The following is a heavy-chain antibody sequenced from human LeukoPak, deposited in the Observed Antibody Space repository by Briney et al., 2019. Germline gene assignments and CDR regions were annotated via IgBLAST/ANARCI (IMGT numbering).Heavy chain of an antibody. Sequence: GASVKVSCKASGYTFTSHFMHWVRQAPGQGLEWMGIINPESGNTAYAQKFQGRITMTGDTSTSTVYMELSSLRSEDTAMYYCAKDGNWNNVPGDYYYMDVWGKATTVAV. CDR1: GYTFTSHF. CDR2: INPESGNT. CDR3: AKDGNWNNVPGDYYYMDV. D-gene: IGHD1/OR15-1a*01. J-gene: IGHJ6*03. V-gene: IGHV1-46*01.